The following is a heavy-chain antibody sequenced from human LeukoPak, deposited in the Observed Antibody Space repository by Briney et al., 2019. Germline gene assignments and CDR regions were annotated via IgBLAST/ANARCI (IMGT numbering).Heavy chain of an antibody. CDR3: ARGERRSGDY. V-gene: IGHV4-38-2*02. CDR1: GYSISSGYY. J-gene: IGHJ4*02. D-gene: IGHD1-1*01. Sequence: NPSETLSLTCTVSGYSISSGYYWGWIRQRPGKGLEWIGRIYHSGSTYYNPSLKSRVTISVDTSKNQFSLKLSSVTAADTAVYYCARGERRSGDYWGQGTLVTVSP. CDR2: IYHSGST.